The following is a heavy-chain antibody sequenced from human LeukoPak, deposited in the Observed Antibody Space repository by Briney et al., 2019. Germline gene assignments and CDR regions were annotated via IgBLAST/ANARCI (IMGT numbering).Heavy chain of an antibody. CDR2: ISSSSSYI. CDR3: ARGPDRDVVPAAIPAFDY. J-gene: IGHJ4*02. V-gene: IGHV3-21*01. Sequence: GSLRLSCAASGFTFSSYSMNWVRQAPGKGLEWVSSISSSSSYIYYADSVKGRFTISRDNAKNSLYLQMNSLRAEDTAVYYCARGPDRDVVPAAIPAFDYWGQGTLVTVSS. CDR1: GFTFSSYS. D-gene: IGHD2-2*02.